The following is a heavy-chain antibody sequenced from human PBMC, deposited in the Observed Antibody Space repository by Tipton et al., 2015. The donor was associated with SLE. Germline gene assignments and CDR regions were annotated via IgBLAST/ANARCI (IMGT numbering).Heavy chain of an antibody. CDR3: TRGGRGDGANPFDP. D-gene: IGHD4/OR15-4a*01. Sequence: TLSLTCTVSGDSISNGDDYWSWIRQPPGKGLEWIGNIYYGGGTYYNPSLESRVTISLDTSKNQFSLKLTSVTIADTAVYYCTRGGRGDGANPFDPWGQGTLVTVSS. CDR1: GDSISNGDDY. J-gene: IGHJ5*02. CDR2: IYYGGGT. V-gene: IGHV4-31*03.